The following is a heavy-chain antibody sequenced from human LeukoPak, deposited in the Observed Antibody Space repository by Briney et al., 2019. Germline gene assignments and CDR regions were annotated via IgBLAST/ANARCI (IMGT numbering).Heavy chain of an antibody. CDR3: ARVLSSSYYYYGMDV. J-gene: IGHJ6*02. CDR1: GGSISSGGCY. CDR2: IYYSGST. V-gene: IGHV4-31*03. Sequence: SQTLSLTCTVSGGSISSGGCYWSWLRQHPGTGLEWIGYIYYSGSTYYNPSLKSRVTISVDTSKNQFSLKLSSVTAADTAVYYCARVLSSSYYYYGMDVWGQGTTVTVSS. D-gene: IGHD6-6*01.